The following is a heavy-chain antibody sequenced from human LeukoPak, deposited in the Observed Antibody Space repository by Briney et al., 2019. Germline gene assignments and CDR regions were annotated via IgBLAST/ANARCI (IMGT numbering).Heavy chain of an antibody. D-gene: IGHD3-10*02. CDR2: ISTSSSYI. CDR3: AELGITMIGGV. Sequence: GGSLRLSCAASGFTFSSYSMNWVRQAPGKGLEWVSFISTSSSYIYYADSVKGRFTISRDNAKKSLYLQMNSLRAEDTAVYYCAELGITMIGGVWGKGTTVTISS. V-gene: IGHV3-21*01. J-gene: IGHJ6*04. CDR1: GFTFSSYS.